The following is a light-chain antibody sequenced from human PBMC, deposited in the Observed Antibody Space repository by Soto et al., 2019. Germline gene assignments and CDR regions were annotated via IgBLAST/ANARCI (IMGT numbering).Light chain of an antibody. CDR1: QSVGIK. V-gene: IGKV3-15*01. J-gene: IGKJ1*01. CDR2: GPS. CDR3: QQYGSSRTWT. Sequence: EIVMTQSPATLSVSPGERATLSCRASQSVGIKVTWYQQKPGQAPRLLMSGPSTRATGIPARFSGSGSGTEFTLTISSLEPEDFAVYYCQQYGSSRTWTFGQGTKV.